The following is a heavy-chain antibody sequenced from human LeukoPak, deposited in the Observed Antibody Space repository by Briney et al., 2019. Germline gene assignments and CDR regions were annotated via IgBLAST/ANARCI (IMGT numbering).Heavy chain of an antibody. V-gene: IGHV4-4*09. D-gene: IGHD3-22*01. Sequence: SETLSLTCTVSGGSISSYYWSWIRQPPGKGLEWIGYIYTSGSTNYNPSLKSRVTISVDTSKNQFSLKLSSVTAADTAVYYCARIDYYDSSGYYNWFDPWGQGTLVTVSS. CDR3: ARIDYYDSSGYYNWFDP. CDR2: IYTSGST. J-gene: IGHJ5*02. CDR1: GGSISSYY.